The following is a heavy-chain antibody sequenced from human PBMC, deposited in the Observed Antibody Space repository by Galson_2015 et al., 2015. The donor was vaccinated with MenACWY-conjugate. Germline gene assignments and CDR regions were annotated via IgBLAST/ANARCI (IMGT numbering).Heavy chain of an antibody. V-gene: IGHV4-61*01. CDR1: DDSVNSGSYY. CDR3: ARAAWNYMFFDS. J-gene: IGHJ4*02. CDR2: VYYNGNT. D-gene: IGHD1-7*01. Sequence: ETLSLTCTVSDDSVNSGSYYWNWIRQPPGKVLEWIGYVYYNGNTNYNPSVESRVTISVDTSKNRFSLRLSSVTAADTAVYYCARAAWNYMFFDSWGQGSLVTVSS.